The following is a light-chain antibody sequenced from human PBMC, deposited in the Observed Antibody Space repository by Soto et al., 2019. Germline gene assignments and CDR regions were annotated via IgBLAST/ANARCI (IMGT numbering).Light chain of an antibody. CDR2: GVS. CDR1: SSDVGGYNH. CDR3: CSYAGSYPLV. V-gene: IGLV2-11*01. Sequence: QSVLTQPRSVSGSPGQSVTISCTGTSSDVGGYNHVSWYQQHPGKAPKLMIYGVSKRPSGVPDRFSGSKSGNTASLTISGLQAEDEADYYCCSYAGSYPLVFGGGTKLTVL. J-gene: IGLJ2*01.